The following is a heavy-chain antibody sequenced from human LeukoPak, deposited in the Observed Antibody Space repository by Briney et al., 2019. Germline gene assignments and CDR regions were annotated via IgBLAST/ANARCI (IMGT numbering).Heavy chain of an antibody. D-gene: IGHD6-13*01. Sequence: PGGPLRLSCAASGFTVSSNYMSWVRQAPGKGLEWVSVIYSGGSTYYADSVKGRFTISRDNSKNTLYLQMNSLRAEDTAVYYCARDPPPIAAAGTADYWGQGTLVTVSS. CDR1: GFTVSSNY. CDR2: IYSGGST. V-gene: IGHV3-53*01. CDR3: ARDPPPIAAAGTADY. J-gene: IGHJ4*02.